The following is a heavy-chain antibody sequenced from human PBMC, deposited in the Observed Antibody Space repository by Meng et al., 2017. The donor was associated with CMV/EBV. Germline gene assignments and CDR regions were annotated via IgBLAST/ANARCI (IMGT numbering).Heavy chain of an antibody. CDR2: LSQDGTYT. D-gene: IGHD5-24*01. Sequence: GESLKISCAASGFKFSDYVVQWVRQAPGKVPEWLATLSQDGTYTASADSVRGRFIISRDDTKNILYLQMNSLKTEDTAVYYCITEDNLNWGQGTLVTVSS. CDR1: GFKFSDYV. V-gene: IGHV3-30*04. CDR3: ITEDNLN. J-gene: IGHJ4*02.